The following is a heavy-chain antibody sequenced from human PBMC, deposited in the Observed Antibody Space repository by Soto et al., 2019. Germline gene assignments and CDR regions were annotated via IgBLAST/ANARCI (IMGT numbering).Heavy chain of an antibody. CDR2: IYAGDSHT. CDR3: ARQGYHDLWSGYPAPDYGMDV. J-gene: IGHJ6*02. V-gene: IGHV5-51*01. CDR1: GYIFTNYW. D-gene: IGHD3-3*01. Sequence: GESLKISCKGSGYIFTNYWIGWVRQMPGKGLEWMGIIYAGDSHTRYSPSFQGQVTISVDTSMSSAYLQWSSLKASDTAKYYCARQGYHDLWSGYPAPDYGMDVWGQGTTVTVSS.